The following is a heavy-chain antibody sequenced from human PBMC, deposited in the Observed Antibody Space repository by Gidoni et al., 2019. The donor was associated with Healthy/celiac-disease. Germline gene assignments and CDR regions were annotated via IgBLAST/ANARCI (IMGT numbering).Heavy chain of an antibody. D-gene: IGHD3-3*01. CDR2: INANNGST. CDR3: ARALTVFGVVMLFDY. Sequence: QVQPVQSGAEGKKPGASAKVSCKASGDTLTSYAMHWVRQAPGQRLEWMGWINANNGSTKYSQKFQGRVTISRDTSTSTAYLELSSLRSEDTAVYYCARALTVFGVVMLFDYWGQGTLVTVSS. J-gene: IGHJ4*02. CDR1: GDTLTSYA. V-gene: IGHV1-3*01.